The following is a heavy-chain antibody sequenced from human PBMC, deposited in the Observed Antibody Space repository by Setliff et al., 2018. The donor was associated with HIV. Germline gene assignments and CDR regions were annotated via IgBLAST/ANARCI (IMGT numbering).Heavy chain of an antibody. CDR3: ARSGPRDHDFWYDQSRRYFDL. Sequence: ASVMVSCKASGYTFTQSDINWVRQATGQSPEWMGWMNPKSGNTGYKQTFQDRITITRETSINTIHMELKSLTSEDTAVYYCARSGPRDHDFWYDQSRRYFDLWGRGTLVTVSS. CDR1: GYTFTQSD. CDR2: MNPKSGNT. V-gene: IGHV1-8*03. J-gene: IGHJ2*01. D-gene: IGHD3-3*01.